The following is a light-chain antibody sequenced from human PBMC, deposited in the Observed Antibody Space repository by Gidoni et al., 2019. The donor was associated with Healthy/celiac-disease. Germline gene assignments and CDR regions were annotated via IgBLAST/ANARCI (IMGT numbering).Light chain of an antibody. J-gene: IGKJ1*01. CDR3: QQYNSYST. CDR2: DAS. Sequence: DLQMPQSPSTLSASVGDRVTITCRASQSISSWLAWYQQKPGKAPKLLIYDASSLESGVPSRFSGSGSGTEFTLTSSSLQPDDFATYYCQQYNSYSTFGQGTKVEIK. CDR1: QSISSW. V-gene: IGKV1-5*01.